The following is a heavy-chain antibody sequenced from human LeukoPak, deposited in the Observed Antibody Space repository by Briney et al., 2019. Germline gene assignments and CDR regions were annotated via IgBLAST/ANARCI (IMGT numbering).Heavy chain of an antibody. Sequence: PGGSLRLSCAASGFTFSSYAMSWVRQAPGKGLEWVSTISGSGGSTYYADSVKGRFTISRDNSKNTLYLQMNSLRAEDTAVYYCAKCIQFSSWHYFPLDYWGQGTLVTVSS. CDR1: GFTFSSYA. J-gene: IGHJ4*02. CDR2: ISGSGGST. CDR3: AKCIQFSSWHYFPLDY. V-gene: IGHV3-23*01. D-gene: IGHD6-13*01.